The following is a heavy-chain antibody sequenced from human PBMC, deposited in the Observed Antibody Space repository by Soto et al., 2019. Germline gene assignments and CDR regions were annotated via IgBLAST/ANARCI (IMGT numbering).Heavy chain of an antibody. CDR1: GGTFSSYA. D-gene: IGHD2-15*01. CDR2: IIPIFGTA. Sequence: QVQLVQSGAEVKKPGSSVKVSCKASGGTFSSYAISWVRQAPGQGLEWMGGIIPIFGTANYAQKFQGSVTITADESTSTAYMELSSLRSEDTAVYYCARDRCSGGSCYYGAFDIWGQGTMVTVSS. J-gene: IGHJ3*02. CDR3: ARDRCSGGSCYYGAFDI. V-gene: IGHV1-69*01.